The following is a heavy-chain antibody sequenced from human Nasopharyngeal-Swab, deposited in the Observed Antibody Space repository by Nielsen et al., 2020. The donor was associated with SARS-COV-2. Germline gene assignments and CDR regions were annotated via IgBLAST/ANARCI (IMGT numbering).Heavy chain of an antibody. CDR2: ISYDGSNK. CDR1: GFTFSSYV. CDR3: AKSVGIAVAGTDY. D-gene: IGHD6-19*01. Sequence: GESLKISCAASGFTFSSYVMHWVRQAPGTGLEWVAVISYDGSNKYYAGSVKGRFTISRDNSKNTLYLQMNSRRAEDTVVYYCAKSVGIAVAGTDYWGQGTLVTVSS. V-gene: IGHV3-30*18. J-gene: IGHJ4*02.